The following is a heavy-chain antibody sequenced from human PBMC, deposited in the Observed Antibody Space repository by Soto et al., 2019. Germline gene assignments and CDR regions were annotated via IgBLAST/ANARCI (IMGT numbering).Heavy chain of an antibody. CDR2: ISGSGGST. V-gene: IGHV3-23*01. Sequence: GGSLRLSCAASGFTFSSYAMSWVRQAPGKGLEWVSAISGSGGSTYYADSVKGRFTISRDNSKNTLYLQMNSLRAEDTAVYYCAKAPYYDILTGYYMVFDYWGQGTLVTVSS. CDR1: GFTFSSYA. D-gene: IGHD3-9*01. CDR3: AKAPYYDILTGYYMVFDY. J-gene: IGHJ4*02.